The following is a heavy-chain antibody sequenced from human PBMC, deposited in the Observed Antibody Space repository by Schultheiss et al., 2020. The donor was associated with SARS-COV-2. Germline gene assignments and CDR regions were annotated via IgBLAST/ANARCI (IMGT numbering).Heavy chain of an antibody. Sequence: SETLSLTCTVSGGSISNYYWSWIRQPPGKGLEWIGHIYYSGSTNYNPSLKRRVTISVDTSNIQFSLKLSSVTAADTAVYYCARRNEFWAHWFDPWGQGTLVTVSS. D-gene: IGHD3-3*01. CDR1: GGSISNYY. V-gene: IGHV4-59*08. CDR3: ARRNEFWAHWFDP. CDR2: IYYSGST. J-gene: IGHJ5*02.